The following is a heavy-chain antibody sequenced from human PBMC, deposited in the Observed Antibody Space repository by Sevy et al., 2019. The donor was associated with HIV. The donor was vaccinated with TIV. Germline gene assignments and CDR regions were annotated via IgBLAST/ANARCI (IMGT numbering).Heavy chain of an antibody. CDR1: GFTFSKYS. CDR3: AREGCTKPHDY. V-gene: IGHV3-23*01. CDR2: LSFGCGEI. D-gene: IGHD2-8*01. Sequence: GGSLRLSCAASGFTFSKYSMSWVRQPPRKGLEWVSTLSFGCGEINYADSVKGRFTISRDSSKSSAYLQMNNLGPEDTAVYYCAREGCTKPHDYWGQGTLVTVSS. J-gene: IGHJ4*02.